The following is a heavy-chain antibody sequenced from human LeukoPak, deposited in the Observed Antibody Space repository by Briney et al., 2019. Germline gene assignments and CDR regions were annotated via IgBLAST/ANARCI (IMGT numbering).Heavy chain of an antibody. Sequence: GGSLRLSCAASGFTFSSYAMSWVRQAPGKGLEWVSYISSSSSTIYYADSVKGRFTISRDNAKNSLYLQMNSLRAEDTAMYYCARDGRWLQNENRKIYFDYWGQGTLVTVSS. V-gene: IGHV3-48*01. CDR1: GFTFSSYA. CDR3: ARDGRWLQNENRKIYFDY. D-gene: IGHD5-24*01. J-gene: IGHJ4*02. CDR2: ISSSSSTI.